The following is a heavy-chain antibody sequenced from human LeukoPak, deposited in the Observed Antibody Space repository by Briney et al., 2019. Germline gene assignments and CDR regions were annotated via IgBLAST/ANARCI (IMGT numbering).Heavy chain of an antibody. J-gene: IGHJ4*02. CDR2: IKYDGSEK. D-gene: IGHD3/OR15-3a*01. CDR1: GFTFSNSW. Sequence: GGSLRLSCAASGFTFSNSWMSWVRQAPGKGLEWEANIKYDGSEKYYLDSVRGRFTVSRDNAQDSVYLQMNSLRDEDTATYYCASGLAGTSGHWGQGTLVTVSS. CDR3: ASGLAGTSGH. V-gene: IGHV3-7*01.